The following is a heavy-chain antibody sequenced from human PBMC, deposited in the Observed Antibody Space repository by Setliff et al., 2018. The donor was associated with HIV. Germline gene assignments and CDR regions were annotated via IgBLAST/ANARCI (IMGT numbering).Heavy chain of an antibody. Sequence: GESLKISCTGPAYAFTNYWIAWVRQMPGKGLEWMGIIYPDDSDTIYSPSFQGQVTISADKSISTAYLHWSSLEASDTAMYYCARGLGVGATGWFDPWGQGTLVTVSS. CDR3: ARGLGVGATGWFDP. CDR1: AYAFTNYW. V-gene: IGHV5-51*01. J-gene: IGHJ5*02. CDR2: IYPDDSDT. D-gene: IGHD1-26*01.